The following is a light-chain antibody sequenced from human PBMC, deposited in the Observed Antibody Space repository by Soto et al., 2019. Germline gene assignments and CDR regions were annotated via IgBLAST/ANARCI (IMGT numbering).Light chain of an antibody. CDR1: PSISSW. CDR3: QQYNSTLGT. Sequence: DIQMTQSPSTLSASVGDRVTITCRASPSISSWLAWYQQKPGKAPKLLIYDAFSLESGVPSRFSGSGSGTEFTLTISSLQPDDFATYYCQQYNSTLGTFGQGTKVEIK. V-gene: IGKV1-5*01. J-gene: IGKJ1*01. CDR2: DAF.